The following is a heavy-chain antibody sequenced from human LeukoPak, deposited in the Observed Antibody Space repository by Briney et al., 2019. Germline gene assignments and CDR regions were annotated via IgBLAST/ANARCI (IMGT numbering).Heavy chain of an antibody. Sequence: GGSLRLSCAASGFTFSSNTMSWVRQAAGKGLEWVSGISGSGSSTYYADSVKGRFTISRDNSKNTLYLQMNSLRVEDTAVYYCAKEVSGSYSPIDYWGQGTLVTVSS. D-gene: IGHD1-26*01. CDR3: AKEVSGSYSPIDY. V-gene: IGHV3-23*01. CDR2: ISGSGSST. J-gene: IGHJ4*02. CDR1: GFTFSSNT.